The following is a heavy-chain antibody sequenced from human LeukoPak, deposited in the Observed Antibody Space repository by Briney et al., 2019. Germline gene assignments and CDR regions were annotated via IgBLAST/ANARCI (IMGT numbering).Heavy chain of an antibody. D-gene: IGHD3-3*01. V-gene: IGHV3-30*02. CDR2: IRYDGSNK. CDR3: ARGITIFGVVIYYYYYMDV. J-gene: IGHJ6*03. CDR1: GFTFSSYG. Sequence: GGSLRLSCAASGFTFSSYGMHWVRQAPGKGLEWVAFIRYDGSNKYYADSVKGRFTISRDNSKNTLYLQMNSLRAEDTAVYYCARGITIFGVVIYYYYYMDVWGKGTTVTVSS.